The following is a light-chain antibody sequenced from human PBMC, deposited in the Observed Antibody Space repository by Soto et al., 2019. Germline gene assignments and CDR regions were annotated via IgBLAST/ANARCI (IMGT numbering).Light chain of an antibody. CDR3: HQYGSSPA. CDR1: QSVSSSY. CDR2: GAS. V-gene: IGKV3-20*01. J-gene: IGKJ4*01. Sequence: EIVLTQYPGTLSLSPGERATLSCRASQSVSSSYLAWYQQKPGQAPRLLIYGASSRATGIPDRFSGSGSGTDFSLTISRLEPEDFAVYYCHQYGSSPAFGGGTKVEIK.